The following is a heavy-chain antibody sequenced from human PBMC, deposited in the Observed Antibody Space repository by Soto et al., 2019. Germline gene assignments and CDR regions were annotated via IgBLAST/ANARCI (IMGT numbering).Heavy chain of an antibody. J-gene: IGHJ4*02. Sequence: GESLKISCAASGFTFDDYAMHWVRQAPGKGLEWVSLISGDGGSTYYADSVKGRFTISRDNSKNSLYLQMNSLRTEDTALYYCAKDIAYYDSSGYYQGPFDYWGQGTLVTVSS. D-gene: IGHD3-22*01. V-gene: IGHV3-43*02. CDR3: AKDIAYYDSSGYYQGPFDY. CDR2: ISGDGGST. CDR1: GFTFDDYA.